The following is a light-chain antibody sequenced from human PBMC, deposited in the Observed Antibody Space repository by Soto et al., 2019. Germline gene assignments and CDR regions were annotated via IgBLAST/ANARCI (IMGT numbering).Light chain of an antibody. V-gene: IGKV1-12*01. CDR2: AAS. Sequence: DIQMSQSPSSVAASAGDRVPITCRSSEDSGTWLAWYQQKPGKAPKLLIYAASSLQSGVTSRFIGSGSGTKFTLTISSLQPEDFATYYCQYADSFPLITFGQGTRLEIK. J-gene: IGKJ5*01. CDR1: EDSGTW. CDR3: QYADSFPLIT.